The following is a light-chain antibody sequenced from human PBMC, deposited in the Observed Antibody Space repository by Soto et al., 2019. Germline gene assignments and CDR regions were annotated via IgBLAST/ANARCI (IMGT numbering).Light chain of an antibody. J-gene: IGKJ1*01. CDR1: QSINIW. CDR3: QQYNVYWS. Sequence: DVQMTQSPSTLTASVGDRVTITCRASQSINIWLAWYQQKPGRAPKLLIYMASTLESGVPSRFSGSGSGTEFTLTISSLEPDDFATYYCQQYNVYWSFGQGTKVGIK. CDR2: MAS. V-gene: IGKV1-5*03.